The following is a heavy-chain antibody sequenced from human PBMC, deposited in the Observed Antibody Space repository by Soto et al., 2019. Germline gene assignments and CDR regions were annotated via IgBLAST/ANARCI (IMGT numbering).Heavy chain of an antibody. D-gene: IGHD6-19*01. J-gene: IGHJ4*02. CDR3: AKSIYSSGRGSFDY. Sequence: QPGGSLRLSCAASGFTFSSYAMIWVRQAPGKGLEWVSGISGSGGSTYYADSVKGRFTISRDNSKNTLFLQMNSLRAEDTAVYSCAKSIYSSGRGSFDYWGQGTLVTVSS. CDR2: ISGSGGST. CDR1: GFTFSSYA. V-gene: IGHV3-23*01.